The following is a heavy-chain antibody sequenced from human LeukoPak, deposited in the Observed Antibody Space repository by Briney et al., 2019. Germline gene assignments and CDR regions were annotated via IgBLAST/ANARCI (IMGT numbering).Heavy chain of an antibody. CDR3: AKRPTLGASSGSYDY. Sequence: GGSLRLSCAASGFTFSDYYMSWVRQAPGKGLEWVSAISGSGGSTYYADSVKGRFTISRDNSKNTLYLQMNSLRAEDTAVYYCAKRPTLGASSGSYDYWGQGTLVTVSS. V-gene: IGHV3-23*01. J-gene: IGHJ4*02. D-gene: IGHD3-16*01. CDR1: GFTFSDYY. CDR2: ISGSGGST.